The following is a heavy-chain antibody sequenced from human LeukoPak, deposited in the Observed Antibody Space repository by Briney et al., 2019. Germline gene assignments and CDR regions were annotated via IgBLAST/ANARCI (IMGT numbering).Heavy chain of an antibody. CDR2: IYYSGST. Sequence: SETLSLTCTVSGGSISSSSYYWGWIRQPPGKGLEWIGSIYYSGSTYNNPSLKSRVTISVDTSKNQFSLKLSSVTAADTAVYYCARVGGYYYDSSGPFDYWGQGTLVTVSS. V-gene: IGHV4-39*07. J-gene: IGHJ4*02. D-gene: IGHD3-22*01. CDR3: ARVGGYYYDSSGPFDY. CDR1: GGSISSSSYY.